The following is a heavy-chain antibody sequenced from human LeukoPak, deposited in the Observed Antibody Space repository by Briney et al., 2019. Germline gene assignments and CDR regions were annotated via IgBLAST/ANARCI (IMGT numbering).Heavy chain of an antibody. J-gene: IGHJ4*02. CDR3: ARDSYDILTGYKLDY. Sequence: GASVKVSCKTSGYTFMKYGIIWVRQAPGQGPEWMGWISAYNGNAKYAQNVQDRLTMTIDTSTSTVYMELRSLRSDDTAVYYCARDSYDILTGYKLDYWGQGTLVTVSS. D-gene: IGHD3-9*01. CDR1: GYTFMKYG. V-gene: IGHV1-18*01. CDR2: ISAYNGNA.